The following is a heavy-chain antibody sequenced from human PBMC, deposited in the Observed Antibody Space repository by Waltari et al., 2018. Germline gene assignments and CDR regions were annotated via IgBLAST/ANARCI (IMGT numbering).Heavy chain of an antibody. D-gene: IGHD2-21*01. V-gene: IGHV4-34*01. J-gene: IGHJ4*01. CDR2: IHYSGST. CDR3: ARYGEVPASYFFDY. CDR1: GESFLGYF. Sequence: QVQLHQWGAGQLKPSETLSLTCAVSGESFLGYFWSWIRQSPGKGLGWLGSIHYSGSTNYHPTLESRLSLSVDTTKKRFSLSLTSVTAADAALYFCARYGEVPASYFFDYWGQGTLVTVSS.